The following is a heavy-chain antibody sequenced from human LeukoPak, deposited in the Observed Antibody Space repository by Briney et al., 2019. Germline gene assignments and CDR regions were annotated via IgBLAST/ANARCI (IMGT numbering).Heavy chain of an antibody. J-gene: IGHJ3*02. CDR2: IYHSGST. V-gene: IGHV4-59*12. CDR1: GGSISSYY. Sequence: SETLSLTCTVSGGSISSYYWSWIRQPPGKGLEWIGYIYHSGSTYYNPSLKSRVTISVDRSKNQFSLKLSSVTAADTAVYYCARCAREYAFDIWGQGTMVTVSS. D-gene: IGHD3-10*01. CDR3: ARCAREYAFDI.